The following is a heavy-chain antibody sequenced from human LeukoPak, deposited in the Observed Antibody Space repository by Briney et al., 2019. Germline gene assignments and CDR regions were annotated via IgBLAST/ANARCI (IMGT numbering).Heavy chain of an antibody. CDR3: ARRPSEDDYMDV. J-gene: IGHJ6*03. V-gene: IGHV4-59*01. CDR1: GGSISSYY. D-gene: IGHD2-15*01. Sequence: PSETLSLTCTVSGGSISSYYWSCIRQPPGEGLEWVGYIYYSGSTYYNPYLRSRVTLSVDTSKNQVSLKLGSVTAADTAVYYCARRPSEDDYMDVWGKGTTVTVSS. CDR2: IYYSGST.